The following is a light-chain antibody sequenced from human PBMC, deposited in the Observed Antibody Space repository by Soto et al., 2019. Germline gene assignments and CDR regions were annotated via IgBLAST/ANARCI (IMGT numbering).Light chain of an antibody. V-gene: IGKV1-39*01. CDR2: AAS. J-gene: IGKJ2*01. CDR3: QQSFSTPPT. CDR1: QTLNSY. Sequence: DLQMTQSPSSLSASVGDRVTITCRASQTLNSYLNWYQQKSPKAPKLLIYAASRLQSGVPSRFNGSGTTTDFTLTIASLQPEDFATYFCQQSFSTPPTFGQGTKL.